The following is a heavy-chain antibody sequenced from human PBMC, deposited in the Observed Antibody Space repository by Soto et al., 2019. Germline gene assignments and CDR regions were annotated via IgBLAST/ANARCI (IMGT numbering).Heavy chain of an antibody. V-gene: IGHV4-39*01. D-gene: IGHD2-15*01. J-gene: IGHJ6*02. Sequence: SETLSLTCTVSGGSISSSSYYWGWIRQPPGKGLEWIGSIYYSGSTYYNPSLKSRVTISVDTSKNQFSLKLSSVTAADTAVYYCARRCSGGSCHNYYYYGMDVWGQGTTVTV. CDR1: GGSISSSSYY. CDR2: IYYSGST. CDR3: ARRCSGGSCHNYYYYGMDV.